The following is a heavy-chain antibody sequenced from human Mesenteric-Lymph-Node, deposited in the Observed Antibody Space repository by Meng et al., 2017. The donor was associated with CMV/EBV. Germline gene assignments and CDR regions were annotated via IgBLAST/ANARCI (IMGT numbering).Heavy chain of an antibody. CDR2: LQAGGHT. Sequence: GESLKISCAASGFTVNTNYMDWVRQAPGKGLEWVSLLQAGGHTHYADSVKGRFTISRDNSKNTLYLQMNSLRVEDTAMYYCVKEETENIWPRDFEDWGQGTLVTVSS. CDR1: GFTVNTNY. J-gene: IGHJ4*02. CDR3: VKEETENIWPRDFED. D-gene: IGHD2/OR15-2a*01. V-gene: IGHV3-66*02.